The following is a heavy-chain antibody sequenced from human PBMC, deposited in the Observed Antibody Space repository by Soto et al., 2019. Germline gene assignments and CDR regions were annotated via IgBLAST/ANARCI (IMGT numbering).Heavy chain of an antibody. V-gene: IGHV5-51*01. CDR2: IYPGDSDT. CDR1: GYSFTSYW. D-gene: IGHD6-13*01. CDR3: ARLHLYSSSWVPHGFDY. J-gene: IGHJ4*02. Sequence: LGESLKISCKGSGYSFTSYWIGWVRQMPGKGLEWMGIIYPGDSDTRYSPSFQGQVTISADKSISTAYLQWSSLKASDTAMYYCARLHLYSSSWVPHGFDYWGQGTLVTVSS.